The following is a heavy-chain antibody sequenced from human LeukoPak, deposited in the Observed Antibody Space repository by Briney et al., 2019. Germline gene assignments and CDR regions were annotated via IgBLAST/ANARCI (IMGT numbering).Heavy chain of an antibody. CDR1: GGTFSSYA. CDR2: IIPIFGTA. V-gene: IGHV1-69*13. D-gene: IGHD5-12*01. J-gene: IGHJ4*02. Sequence: SVKVSCKASGGTFSSYAISWVRQAPGQGLEWMGGIIPIFGTANYAQKFQGRVTITADESTSTAYMELSSLRSEDTAVYYCARDVASGHGCERYFDYWGQGTLVTVSS. CDR3: ARDVASGHGCERYFDY.